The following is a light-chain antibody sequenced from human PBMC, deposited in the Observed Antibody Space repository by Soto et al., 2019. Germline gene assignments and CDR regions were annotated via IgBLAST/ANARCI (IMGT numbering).Light chain of an antibody. V-gene: IGLV2-8*01. CDR1: SSDIGGYDH. Sequence: QSALTQPPSASGSPGQSVTISCTGTSSDIGGYDHVSWYRQDPGKAPKVMIYEVTKRPSGVPDRFSGSKAGNTASLTVFGLQAEDEANYYCSSYTTSDTWVFGGGTKVTVL. CDR3: SSYTTSDTWV. CDR2: EVT. J-gene: IGLJ3*02.